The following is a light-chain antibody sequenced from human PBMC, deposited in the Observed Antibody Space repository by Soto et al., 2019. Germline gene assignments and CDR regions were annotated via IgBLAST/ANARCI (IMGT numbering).Light chain of an antibody. CDR3: QQYNNWPRT. CDR2: GAS. V-gene: IGKV3-15*01. Sequence: EIVMTQPPATLSVSPGERATLSCSASQSVSSDLAWYHQKPGQAPRLLIYGASTRATGIPARFSGSGSGTEFTLTINSLQSEDFAVYYCQQYNNWPRTFGQGTKVDI. J-gene: IGKJ1*01. CDR1: QSVSSD.